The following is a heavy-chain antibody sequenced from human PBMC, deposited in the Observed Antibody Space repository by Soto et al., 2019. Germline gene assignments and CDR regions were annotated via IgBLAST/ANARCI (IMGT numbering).Heavy chain of an antibody. CDR1: GFTFTSSA. D-gene: IGHD3-10*02. CDR3: ARDPLSSFAMDV. CDR2: IVVGSGNT. V-gene: IGHV1-58*01. Sequence: VSCKASGFTFTSSAVQWVRQARGQRLEWIGWIVVGSGNTNYAQKFQERVTITRDMSTSTAYMELSSLLSEDTAVYYCARDPLSSFAMDVWGQGTTVTVSS. J-gene: IGHJ6*02.